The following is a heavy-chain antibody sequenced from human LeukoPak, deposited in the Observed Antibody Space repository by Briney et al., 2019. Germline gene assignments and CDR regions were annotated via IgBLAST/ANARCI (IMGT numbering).Heavy chain of an antibody. CDR2: IYYSGST. J-gene: IGHJ4*02. D-gene: IGHD1-26*01. CDR3: ARSGGGMSGSYFFDY. V-gene: IGHV4-59*01. CDR1: GGSISSYY. Sequence: SETLSLTCTVSGGSISSYYWSWIRQPPGKGLEWIGYIYYSGSTNYNPSLKSRVTISVDTSKNQFSLKLSSVTAADTAVYYCARSGGGMSGSYFFDYWGQGTLVTVSS.